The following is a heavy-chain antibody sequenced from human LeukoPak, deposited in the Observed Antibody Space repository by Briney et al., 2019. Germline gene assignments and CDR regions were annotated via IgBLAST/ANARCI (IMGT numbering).Heavy chain of an antibody. CDR3: ARSMVQGNWFDP. CDR1: GGTFSSYA. D-gene: IGHD3-10*01. CDR2: IIPIFGTA. J-gene: IGHJ5*02. V-gene: IGHV1-69*01. Sequence: GSSVKVSCKASGGTFSSYAISWVRQAPGQGLEWMGGIIPIFGTANYAQKFQGRVTITADGSTSTAYMELSSLRSEDTAVYYCARSMVQGNWFDPWGQGTLVTVSS.